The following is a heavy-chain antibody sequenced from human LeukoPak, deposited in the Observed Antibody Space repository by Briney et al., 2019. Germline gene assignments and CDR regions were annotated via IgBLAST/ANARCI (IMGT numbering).Heavy chain of an antibody. CDR3: ARGGGCSGGSCYYYYYMDV. V-gene: IGHV1-2*02. CDR1: GYTFTGYY. CDR2: INPNSGGT. J-gene: IGHJ6*03. D-gene: IGHD2-15*01. Sequence: ASVKVSCKASGYTFTGYYMHWVRQAPGQGLEWMGWINPNSGGTNYAQKFQGRVTMTRDTSISTAYMELSRLRSDDTAVYYCARGGGCSGGSCYYYYYMDVWGKGTTVTVSS.